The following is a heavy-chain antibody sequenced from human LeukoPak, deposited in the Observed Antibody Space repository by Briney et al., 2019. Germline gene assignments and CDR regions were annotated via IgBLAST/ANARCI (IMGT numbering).Heavy chain of an antibody. D-gene: IGHD2-15*01. J-gene: IGHJ4*02. V-gene: IGHV3-23*01. CDR2: ISGSVGST. CDR1: GFTFSSYA. Sequence: PGGSLRLSCAASGFTFSSYAMNWVRQAPGKGLEWVSVISGSVGSTYYADSVKGRFTISRDNSKNTLYLQMNSLRAEDTAVYFCAKASKYCSGGSCYKAFDYWGQGTLVTVSS. CDR3: AKASKYCSGGSCYKAFDY.